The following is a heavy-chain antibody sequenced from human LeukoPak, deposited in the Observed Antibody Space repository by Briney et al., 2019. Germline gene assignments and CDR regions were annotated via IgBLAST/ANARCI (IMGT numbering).Heavy chain of an antibody. CDR3: ARESQTPATGEAPGLYVDAFDI. V-gene: IGHV3-21*01. CDR2: ISSSSSYI. J-gene: IGHJ3*02. D-gene: IGHD7-27*01. CDR1: GFTFSIYS. Sequence: GGALRLSCAASGFTFSIYSMNWVRQAPGKGLEWVSSISSSSSYIYYADSVKGRFTISRDNAKNSLYLQMNSLRAEDTAVYYCARESQTPATGEAPGLYVDAFDIWGQGTMVTVSS.